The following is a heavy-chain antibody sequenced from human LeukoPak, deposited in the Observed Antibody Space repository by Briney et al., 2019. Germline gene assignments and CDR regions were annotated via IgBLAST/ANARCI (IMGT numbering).Heavy chain of an antibody. J-gene: IGHJ4*02. CDR3: AGTVAGPNYFDY. CDR1: GGSISSYY. V-gene: IGHV4-59*01. Sequence: PSETLSLTCTVSGGSISSYYWSWIRQPPGKGLEWIGYIYYSGSTNYNPSLKSRVTISVDTSKNQFSLKLSSVTAADTAVYYCAGTVAGPNYFDYWGQGTLVTVSS. CDR2: IYYSGST. D-gene: IGHD6-19*01.